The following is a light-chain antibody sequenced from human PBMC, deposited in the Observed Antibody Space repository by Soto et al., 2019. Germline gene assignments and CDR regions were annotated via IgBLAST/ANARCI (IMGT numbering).Light chain of an antibody. V-gene: IGKV1-12*01. Sequence: DIQMTQSPSSVSASVGDRVSITCRASQGISNWLARYQQKPGRAPKLLIYTGSSLQSGVPSRFSGTGSGTDFTLTISSLQPEDVATCYCQQANSFPLTFGGGTKVEIK. CDR2: TGS. CDR1: QGISNW. J-gene: IGKJ4*01. CDR3: QQANSFPLT.